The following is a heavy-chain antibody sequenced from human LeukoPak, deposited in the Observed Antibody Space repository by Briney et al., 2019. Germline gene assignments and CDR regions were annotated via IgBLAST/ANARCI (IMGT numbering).Heavy chain of an antibody. CDR1: GFTFSSYW. V-gene: IGHV3-7*01. CDR3: ARVDRERWLQLGFDY. J-gene: IGHJ4*02. Sequence: GGSLRLSCAASGFTFSSYWMSWVRQAPGKGLEWVANIKQDGSEKYYVDSVKGRFTISRDNAKNLLYLQMNSLRAEDTAVYYCARVDRERWLQLGFDYWGQGTLVTVSS. D-gene: IGHD5-24*01. CDR2: IKQDGSEK.